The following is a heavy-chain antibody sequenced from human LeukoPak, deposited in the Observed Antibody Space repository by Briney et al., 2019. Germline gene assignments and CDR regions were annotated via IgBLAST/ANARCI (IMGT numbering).Heavy chain of an antibody. V-gene: IGHV4-59*01. CDR3: ARVLRTLCSGGSCYSGRWFDP. D-gene: IGHD2-15*01. J-gene: IGHJ5*02. Sequence: SETLSLTCTVSGGSISSYYWSWLRQPPGKGLEWIGYIYYSGSTNYNPSLKSRVTISVDTSKNQFSLKLSSVTAADTAMYYCARVLRTLCSGGSCYSGRWFDPWGQGTLVTVSS. CDR2: IYYSGST. CDR1: GGSISSYY.